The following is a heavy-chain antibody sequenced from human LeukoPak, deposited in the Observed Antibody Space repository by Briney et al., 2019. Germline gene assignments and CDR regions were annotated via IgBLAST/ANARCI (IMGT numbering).Heavy chain of an antibody. V-gene: IGHV4-59*01. CDR2: IYYSGST. Sequence: SETLSLTCTVSGGSISSYYWSWIRQPPGKELEWIGYIYYSGSTNYNPSLKSRVTISVDTSKNQFSLKLSSVTAADTAVYYCASHLYGDYGFDYWGQGTLVTVSS. CDR3: ASHLYGDYGFDY. D-gene: IGHD4-17*01. J-gene: IGHJ4*02. CDR1: GGSISSYY.